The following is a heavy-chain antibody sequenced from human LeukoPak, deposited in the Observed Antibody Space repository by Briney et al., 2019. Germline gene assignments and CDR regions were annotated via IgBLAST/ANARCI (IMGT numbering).Heavy chain of an antibody. CDR1: GYTFTGYY. Sequence: ASVKVSCKASGYTFTGYYMHWVRQAPGQGLEWMGWINPNSGGTNYAQKFQGRVTMTRDTSISTAYMELSRLRSDDTAGYYCARDGSGGSYLGVGNWGQGTLVTVSS. CDR2: INPNSGGT. V-gene: IGHV1-2*02. D-gene: IGHD2-15*01. CDR3: ARDGSGGSYLGVGN. J-gene: IGHJ4*02.